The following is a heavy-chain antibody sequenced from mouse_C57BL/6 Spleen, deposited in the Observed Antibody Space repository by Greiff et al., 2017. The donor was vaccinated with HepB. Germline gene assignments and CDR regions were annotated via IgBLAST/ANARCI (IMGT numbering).Heavy chain of an antibody. J-gene: IGHJ1*03. CDR1: GFTFSDAW. V-gene: IGHV6-6*01. CDR3: TRRVPFYYDYDAA. D-gene: IGHD2-4*01. CDR2: IRNKANNHAT. Sequence: EVQLQQSGGGLVQPGGSMKLSCAASGFTFSDAWMDWVRQSPEKGLEWVAEIRNKANNHATYYAESVKGRFTISRDDSKSSVYLQMNSLRAEDTGIYYCTRRVPFYYDYDAAWGTGTTVTVSS.